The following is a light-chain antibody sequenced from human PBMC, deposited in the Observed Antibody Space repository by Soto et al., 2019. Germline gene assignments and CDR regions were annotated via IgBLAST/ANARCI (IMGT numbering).Light chain of an antibody. Sequence: EIVLTQSPGTLSLSPGERATLSCRASQSVTSNYLAWYQHKPGQAPRVLIYGASSRATGIPDRFSGSGSGTDFTLTISRLEPEDFAVYYCQQHGGSPWAFGQGTKVEIK. J-gene: IGKJ1*01. CDR2: GAS. CDR3: QQHGGSPWA. CDR1: QSVTSNY. V-gene: IGKV3-20*01.